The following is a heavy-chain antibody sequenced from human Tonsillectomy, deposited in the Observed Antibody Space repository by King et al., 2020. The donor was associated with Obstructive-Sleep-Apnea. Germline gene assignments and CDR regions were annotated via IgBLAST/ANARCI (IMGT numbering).Heavy chain of an antibody. V-gene: IGHV3-23*04. CDR2: ISGSGGST. CDR3: AKDILPNVLLWFGEPFDY. Sequence: VQLVESGGGLVQPGGSLRLSCAASGFTFSSYAMSWVRQAPGKGLEWVSAISGSGGSTYYADAVKGRFTISRDNSKNTLYLQMNSLRAEDTAVYYCAKDILPNVLLWFGEPFDYWGQGTLVTVSS. CDR1: GFTFSSYA. J-gene: IGHJ4*02. D-gene: IGHD3-10*01.